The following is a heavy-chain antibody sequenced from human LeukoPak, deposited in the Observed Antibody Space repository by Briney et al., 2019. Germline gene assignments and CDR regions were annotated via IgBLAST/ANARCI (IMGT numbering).Heavy chain of an antibody. D-gene: IGHD6-13*01. Sequence: GGSLRLSCATSGFTFSSYSMNWVRQAPGKGLEWVSSISSSSSYIYYADSVKGRFTISRDNAKNSLYLQMNSLRAEDTAVYYCARGIRAAAGKAVDVWGKGTTVTVSS. V-gene: IGHV3-21*01. J-gene: IGHJ6*04. CDR3: ARGIRAAAGKAVDV. CDR2: ISSSSSYI. CDR1: GFTFSSYS.